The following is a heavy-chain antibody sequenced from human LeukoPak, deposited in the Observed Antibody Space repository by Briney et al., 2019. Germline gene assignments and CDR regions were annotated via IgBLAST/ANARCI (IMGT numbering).Heavy chain of an antibody. D-gene: IGHD1-26*01. CDR3: ARVGSWDAYDI. V-gene: IGHV3-64*01. Sequence: GGSLRLSCAASGFTFSNYPMHWVRQAPGKEPEYVSAITSDGERTFYANSGQGRFGISRDNSKNTLYLQMGSLRPGDTAVYYCARVGSWDAYDIWGQGTMVTVSS. J-gene: IGHJ3*02. CDR1: GFTFSNYP. CDR2: ITSDGERT.